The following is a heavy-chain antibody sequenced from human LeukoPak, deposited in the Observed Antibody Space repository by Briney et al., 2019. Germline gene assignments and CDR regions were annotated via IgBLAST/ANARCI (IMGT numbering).Heavy chain of an antibody. D-gene: IGHD4-11*01. J-gene: IGHJ6*02. CDR3: AKGLEGLQPKDGMDV. Sequence: GGSLRLSCAASGFTFSSYATSWVRQAPGEGLEWVSAISGSGGSTYYADSVKGRFTISRDNSKNTLYLQMNSLRAEDTAVYYCAKGLEGLQPKDGMDVWGQGTTVTVSS. CDR1: GFTFSSYA. CDR2: ISGSGGST. V-gene: IGHV3-23*01.